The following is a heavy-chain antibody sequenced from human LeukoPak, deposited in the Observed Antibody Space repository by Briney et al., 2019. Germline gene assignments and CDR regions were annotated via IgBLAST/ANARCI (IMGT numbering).Heavy chain of an antibody. CDR1: GGSISSGGYY. CDR3: ATQWFGEGDYFDY. D-gene: IGHD3-10*01. V-gene: IGHV4-31*03. Sequence: PLETLSLTCTVSGGSISSGGYYWSWIRQHPGKGLEWIGYIYYSGSTYYNPSLKSRVTISVDTSKNQFSLKLSSVTAADTAVYYCATQWFGEGDYFDYWGQGTLVTVSS. CDR2: IYYSGST. J-gene: IGHJ4*02.